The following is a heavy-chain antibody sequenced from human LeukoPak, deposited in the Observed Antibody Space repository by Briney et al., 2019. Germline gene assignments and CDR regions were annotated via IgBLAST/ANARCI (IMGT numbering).Heavy chain of an antibody. J-gene: IGHJ5*02. V-gene: IGHV1-46*01. Sequence: VSVKVSCKASGYTFTDYYMHWVRQAPGQGLEWMGLINPTGDKTWYAQKFQGRVTLTRDMSTTTDYMELSSLTSEDTAVYHCARDNSMENTAWWFDPWGQGTLVIVSS. CDR3: ARDNSMENTAWWFDP. CDR2: INPTGDKT. CDR1: GYTFTDYY. D-gene: IGHD1-1*01.